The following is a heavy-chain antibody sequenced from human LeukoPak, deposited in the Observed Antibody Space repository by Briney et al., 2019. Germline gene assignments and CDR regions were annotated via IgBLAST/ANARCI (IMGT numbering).Heavy chain of an antibody. CDR1: GFTFSNTW. CDR3: ATLTVRGVINI. Sequence: GGSLRLSCAASGFTFSNTWMNWVRQAPGKGLEWVGRIQSKTDGGTTEYAAPVKGRFTISRDDSKTTLYLQMNSLKTEDTAVYYCATLTVRGVINIWGRGTLVTVSS. CDR2: IQSKTDGGTT. V-gene: IGHV3-15*01. D-gene: IGHD3-10*01. J-gene: IGHJ2*01.